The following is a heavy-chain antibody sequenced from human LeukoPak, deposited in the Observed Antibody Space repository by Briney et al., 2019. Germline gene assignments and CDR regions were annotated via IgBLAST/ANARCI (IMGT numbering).Heavy chain of an antibody. CDR3: ARGPSGGGIAAAGTFDY. CDR1: GLTFSSYG. J-gene: IGHJ4*02. D-gene: IGHD6-13*01. Sequence: PGRSLRLSCAASGLTFSSYGMHWVRQAPGKGLEWEAVIWYDGSNKYYADSVKGRFTISRDNSKNTLYLQMNSLRAEDTAVYYCARGPSGGGIAAAGTFDYCGQGTLVTVSS. V-gene: IGHV3-33*01. CDR2: IWYDGSNK.